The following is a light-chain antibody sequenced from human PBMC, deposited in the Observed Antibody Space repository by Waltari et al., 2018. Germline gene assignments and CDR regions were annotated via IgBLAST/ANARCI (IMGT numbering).Light chain of an antibody. CDR2: RAS. Sequence: TVVTQSPATLSMSPEERATLSCRTSQSIGRYLAWYQQRPGQAPRLLIYRASTRATGIPDRFSGSGSETEFTLTISSLQSEDIAVYYCQQYNNWPPGTFGQGTKVEI. CDR3: QQYNNWPPGT. V-gene: IGKV3-15*01. CDR1: QSIGRY. J-gene: IGKJ1*01.